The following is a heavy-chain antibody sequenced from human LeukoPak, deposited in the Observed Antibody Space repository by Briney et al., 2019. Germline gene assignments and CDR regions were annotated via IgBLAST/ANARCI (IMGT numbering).Heavy chain of an antibody. J-gene: IGHJ6*03. V-gene: IGHV4-61*02. D-gene: IGHD6-13*01. Sequence: PSQTLSLTCTVSGGSISSGSYYWSWIRQPAGKGLEWIGRIYTSGSTNYNPSLKSRVTISVDTSKNQFSLKLSSVTAADTAVYYCARVSSSSPPGKQAYYYYYMDVWGKGTTVTVSS. CDR1: GGSISSGSYY. CDR3: ARVSSSSPPGKQAYYYYYMDV. CDR2: IYTSGST.